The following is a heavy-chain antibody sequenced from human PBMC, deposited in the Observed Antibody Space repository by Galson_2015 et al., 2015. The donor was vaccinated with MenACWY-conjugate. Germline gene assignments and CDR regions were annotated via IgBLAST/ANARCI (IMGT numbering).Heavy chain of an antibody. J-gene: IGHJ6*03. CDR3: AKELRDLDSSGWYYYYYMDV. CDR2: ISYDGSNK. D-gene: IGHD6-19*01. V-gene: IGHV3-30*18. Sequence: SLRLSCAASGFTFSSYGMHWVRQAPGKGPEWVAVISYDGSNKYYADSVKGRFTISRDYSKNTLYLQMNSLRAEDTAVYYCAKELRDLDSSGWYYYYYMDVWGKGTTVTVSS. CDR1: GFTFSSYG.